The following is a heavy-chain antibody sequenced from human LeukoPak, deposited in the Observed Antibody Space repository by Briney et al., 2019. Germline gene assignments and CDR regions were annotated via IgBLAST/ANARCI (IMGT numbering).Heavy chain of an antibody. CDR1: GGSISSYY. CDR3: ARLLHYDSSGYDDY. J-gene: IGHJ4*02. CDR2: IYYSGST. Sequence: SETLSLTCTVSGGSISSYYWSWIRQPPGKGLEWIGYIYYSGSTNYNPSLKNRVTISLDTSKNQFSLKLSSVTAADTAVYYCARLLHYDSSGYDDYWGQGTLVTVSS. D-gene: IGHD3-22*01. V-gene: IGHV4-59*08.